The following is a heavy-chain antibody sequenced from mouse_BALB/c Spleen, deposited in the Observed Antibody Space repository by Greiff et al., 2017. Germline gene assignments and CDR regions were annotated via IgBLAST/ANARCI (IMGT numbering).Heavy chain of an antibody. J-gene: IGHJ2*01. CDR1: GYTFTSYY. D-gene: IGHD1-2*01. Sequence: VQLQQSGPELVKPGASVRISCKASGYTFTSYYIHWVKQRPGQGLEWIGWIYPGNVNTKYNEKFKGKATLTADKSSSTAYMQLSSLTSEDSAVYFCARLGNGYFFDYWGQGTTLTVSS. CDR3: ARLGNGYFFDY. CDR2: IYPGNVNT. V-gene: IGHV1S56*01.